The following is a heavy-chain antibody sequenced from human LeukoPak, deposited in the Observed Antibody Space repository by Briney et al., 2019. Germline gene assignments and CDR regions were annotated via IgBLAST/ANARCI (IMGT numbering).Heavy chain of an antibody. CDR3: AHRKNYYDSSVFDN. Sequence: ESGPTPVNPTQTLTLTCTFSGFSLNTRGVGVGWIRQPPGRALEWLARIYWDDDRRYSPSLKSRLTSTKDTSKNQVVLTMTNMDPVDTATYFCAHRKNYYDSSVFDNCGQGTLVTVPS. J-gene: IGHJ4*02. CDR1: GFSLNTRGVG. CDR2: IYWDDDR. V-gene: IGHV2-5*02. D-gene: IGHD3-22*01.